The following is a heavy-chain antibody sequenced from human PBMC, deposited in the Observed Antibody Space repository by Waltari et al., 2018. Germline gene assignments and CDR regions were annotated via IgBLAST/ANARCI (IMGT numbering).Heavy chain of an antibody. CDR1: GYTFTSYD. D-gene: IGHD3-10*01. CDR2: MNPNSGNT. J-gene: IGHJ4*02. Sequence: QVQLVQSGAEVKKPGASVKVSCKASGYTFTSYDINWVRQATGQGLEWMGWMNPNSGNTGYAQKFQGRVTMTRNTSISTAYMELSSLRSEDTAVYYCARGGVPAYYYGSGSYPSDYWGQGTLVTVSS. V-gene: IGHV1-8*01. CDR3: ARGGVPAYYYGSGSYPSDY.